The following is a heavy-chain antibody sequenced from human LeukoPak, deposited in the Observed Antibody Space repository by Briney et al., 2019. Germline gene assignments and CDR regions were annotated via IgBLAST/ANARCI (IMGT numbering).Heavy chain of an antibody. CDR2: IYYSGST. V-gene: IGHV4-39*07. D-gene: IGHD6-19*01. CDR3: ARVFQSVAGDLYFDY. CDR1: GGSISSYY. Sequence: SETLSLTCTVSGGSISSYYWGWIRQPPGKGLEWIGSIYYSGSTYYNPSLKSRVTISVDTSKNQFSLKLSSVTAADTAVYYCARVFQSVAGDLYFDYWGQGTLVTVSS. J-gene: IGHJ4*02.